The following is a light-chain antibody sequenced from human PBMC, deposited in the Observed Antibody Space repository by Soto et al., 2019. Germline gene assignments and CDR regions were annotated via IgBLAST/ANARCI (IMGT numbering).Light chain of an antibody. CDR1: SSDVGGYNY. J-gene: IGLJ2*01. Sequence: QSALTQPASVSGSPGQSITISCTGTSSDVGGYNYVSWYHQHPGKAPKLMIYDVSNRPSGVSNRFSGSKSGNTASLTISGLQAEDEADYYCSSYRSSNTQVFGGGTKVTVL. CDR3: SSYRSSNTQV. V-gene: IGLV2-14*01. CDR2: DVS.